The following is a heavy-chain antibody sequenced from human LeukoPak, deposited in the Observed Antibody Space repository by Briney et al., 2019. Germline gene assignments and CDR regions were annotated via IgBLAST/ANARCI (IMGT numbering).Heavy chain of an antibody. V-gene: IGHV3-23*01. CDR3: ANAGGSTLPYYFDW. Sequence: GGSLRLSCAGSGFMFDHYAMNWVRQAPGRGLEWVSVITGIGGGTYYAESVEGRFTVSRDNSKNTVYLQMNSLRADDTAVYYCANAGGSTLPYYFDWWGQGTLVTVAS. D-gene: IGHD2-2*01. CDR1: GFMFDHYA. J-gene: IGHJ4*02. CDR2: ITGIGGGT.